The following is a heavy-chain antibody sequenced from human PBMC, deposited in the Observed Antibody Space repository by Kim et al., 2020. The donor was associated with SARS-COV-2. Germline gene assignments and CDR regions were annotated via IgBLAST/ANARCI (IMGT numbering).Heavy chain of an antibody. Sequence: SETLSLTCAVYGGSFSGYYWSWIRQPPGKGLEWIGEINHSGSTNYNPSLKSRVTISVDTSKNQFSLKLSSVTAADTAVYYCARGPQGKGATLGYWGQGTPVTVSS. J-gene: IGHJ4*02. CDR3: ARGPQGKGATLGY. CDR2: INHSGST. CDR1: GGSFSGYY. D-gene: IGHD3-16*01. V-gene: IGHV4-34*01.